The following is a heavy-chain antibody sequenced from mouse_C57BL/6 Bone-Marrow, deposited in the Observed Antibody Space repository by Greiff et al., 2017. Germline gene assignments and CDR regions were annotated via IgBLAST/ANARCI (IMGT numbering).Heavy chain of an antibody. J-gene: IGHJ3*01. CDR2: ISSGGDYI. CDR1: GFTFSSYA. CDR3: TRVGYYFGSSWFAH. D-gene: IGHD1-1*01. Sequence: EVQLVESGEGLVKPGGSLKLSCAASGFTFSSYAMSWVRQTPEKRLEWVAYISSGGDYIYYADTVKGRFTISRDNARNTLYLQMSSLKSEDTAMYYCTRVGYYFGSSWFAHWCQVTLATVSA. V-gene: IGHV5-9-1*02.